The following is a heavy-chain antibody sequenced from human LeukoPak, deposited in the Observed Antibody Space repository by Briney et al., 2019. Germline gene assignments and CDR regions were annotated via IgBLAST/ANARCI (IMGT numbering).Heavy chain of an antibody. Sequence: HPGGSLRLSCTASGFTFSDYYMSWIRQAPGKGLEWVANIKLDGCEKNYVDSVKGRFTISRDNTKNSLYLQMNSLRAEDTAVFYCARDQYDTWSRRGNFDSWGQGTLVIVSS. V-gene: IGHV3-7*03. CDR2: IKLDGCEK. CDR3: ARDQYDTWSRRGNFDS. D-gene: IGHD3-3*01. CDR1: GFTFSDYY. J-gene: IGHJ4*02.